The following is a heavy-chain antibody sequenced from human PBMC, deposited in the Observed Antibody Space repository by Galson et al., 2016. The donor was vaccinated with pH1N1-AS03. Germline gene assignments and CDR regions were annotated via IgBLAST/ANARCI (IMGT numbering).Heavy chain of an antibody. CDR3: TRHPRRAAGGLGGFDP. J-gene: IGHJ5*02. CDR2: IRAKAYNYAT. D-gene: IGHD6-13*01. CDR1: GFNFSASA. V-gene: IGHV3-73*01. Sequence: SLRLSCAASGFNFSASAMHWVRQTSGKGLEWIGRIRAKAYNYATEYAAPVRGRFTISKDDSKNTAILQMNSLKIEDTAVYYCTRHPRRAAGGLGGFDPWGQGTLVTVSS.